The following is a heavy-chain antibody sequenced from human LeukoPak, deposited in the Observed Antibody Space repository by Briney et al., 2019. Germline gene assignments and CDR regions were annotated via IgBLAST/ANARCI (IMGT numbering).Heavy chain of an antibody. D-gene: IGHD6-13*01. CDR3: ARKEGEYSSSWQIDY. V-gene: IGHV3-21*01. CDR2: ISSSSSYI. CDR1: GFTFSSYS. J-gene: IGHJ4*02. Sequence: GGSLRPSCAASGFTFSSYSMNWVRQAPGKGLEWVSSISSSSSYIYYADSVKGRFTISRDNAKNSLYLQMNSLRAEDTAVYYCARKEGEYSSSWQIDYWGQGTLVTVSS.